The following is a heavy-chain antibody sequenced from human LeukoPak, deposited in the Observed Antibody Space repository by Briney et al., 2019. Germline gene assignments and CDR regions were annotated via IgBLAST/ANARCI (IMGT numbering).Heavy chain of an antibody. CDR2: INSDGSST. D-gene: IGHD6-19*01. J-gene: IGHJ4*02. Sequence: GGSLRLSCAASEFSVGSNYMTWVRQAPGKGLVWVSRINSDGSSTSYADSVKGRFTISRDNAKNTLYLQMNSLRAEDTAVYYCARDRRGLYSSGWYDYWGQGTLVTVSS. V-gene: IGHV3-74*01. CDR1: EFSVGSNY. CDR3: ARDRRGLYSSGWYDY.